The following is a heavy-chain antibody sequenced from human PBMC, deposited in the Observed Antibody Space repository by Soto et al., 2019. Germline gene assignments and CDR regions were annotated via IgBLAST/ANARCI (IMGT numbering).Heavy chain of an antibody. D-gene: IGHD2-15*01. J-gene: IGHJ6*02. CDR3: AKDEVLVVVVARDYHGMDV. CDR2: IGARGSDT. V-gene: IGHV3-23*01. CDR1: GFTFNIYT. Sequence: GGSLRLSCAASGFTFNIYTMSWVRQAPGKGLEWVSGIGARGSDTYFPDSVKGRFTISRDNSMDVVYLQMNSLRTEDTAVYYCAKDEVLVVVVARDYHGMDVWGQGTTVTVSS.